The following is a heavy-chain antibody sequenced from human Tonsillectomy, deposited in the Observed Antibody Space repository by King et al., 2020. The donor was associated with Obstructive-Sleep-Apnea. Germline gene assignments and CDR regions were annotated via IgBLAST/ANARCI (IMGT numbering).Heavy chain of an antibody. Sequence: VQLVESGGGLVQPGGSLRLSCAASGFIFNSCSLNWVRQTPGKGLEWISYISYSSSTIFYADSVKCRFSISRDNAKNSLYLQMNTLRAEDTAVYYCAREIKYGMDVWGQGTTVTVSS. CDR1: GFIFNSCS. V-gene: IGHV3-48*04. CDR2: ISYSSSTI. J-gene: IGHJ6*02. CDR3: AREIKYGMDV. D-gene: IGHD5-24*01.